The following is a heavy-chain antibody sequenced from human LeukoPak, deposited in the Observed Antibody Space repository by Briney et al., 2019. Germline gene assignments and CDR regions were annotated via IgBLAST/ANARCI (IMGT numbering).Heavy chain of an antibody. Sequence: GGSLRLSCAASGFTFSDYYMSWLRQAPGKGLEWVSYISSSGSTIYYADSVKGRFTISRDNAKNSLYLQMNSLRAEDTAVYYCARRIVATINYYYYYYMDVWGKGTTVTVSS. D-gene: IGHD5-12*01. CDR1: GFTFSDYY. V-gene: IGHV3-11*04. CDR3: ARRIVATINYYYYYYMDV. CDR2: ISSSGSTI. J-gene: IGHJ6*03.